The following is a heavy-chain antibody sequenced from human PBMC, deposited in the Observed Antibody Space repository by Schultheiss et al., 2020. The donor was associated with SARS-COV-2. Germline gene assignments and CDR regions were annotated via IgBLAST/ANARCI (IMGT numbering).Heavy chain of an antibody. CDR1: GGSISSGGYY. CDR3: ARGDKGYDSSGYSVSDAFDI. Sequence: SQTLSLTCTVSGGSISSGGYYWSWIRQHPGKGLEWIGYIYYSGSTYYNPSLKSLVTISVDTSKNQFSLKLSSVTAADTAVYYCARGDKGYDSSGYSVSDAFDIWGQGTMVTVSS. D-gene: IGHD3-22*01. CDR2: IYYSGST. J-gene: IGHJ3*02. V-gene: IGHV4-31*01.